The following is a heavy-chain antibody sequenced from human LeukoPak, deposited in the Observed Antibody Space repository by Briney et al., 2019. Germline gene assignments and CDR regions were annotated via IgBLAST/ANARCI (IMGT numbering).Heavy chain of an antibody. D-gene: IGHD3-16*01. CDR3: ARDGAGYYYYHMDV. CDR1: GGSISSYY. V-gene: IGHV4-59*12. Sequence: SETLSLTCTVSGGSISSYYWSWIRQPPGKGLEWIGYIYYSGSTNYNPSLKSRVTISVDTSKNQFSLKLSSVTAADTAVYYCARDGAGYYYYHMDVWGKGTTVTVSS. CDR2: IYYSGST. J-gene: IGHJ6*03.